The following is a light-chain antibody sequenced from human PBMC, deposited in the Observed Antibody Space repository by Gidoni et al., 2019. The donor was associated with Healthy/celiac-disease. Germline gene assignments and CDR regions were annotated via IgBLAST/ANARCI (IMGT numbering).Light chain of an antibody. CDR2: GAS. V-gene: IGKV3-20*01. CDR3: QHYGSSPET. CDR1: QSVSSSY. Sequence: EIVLTQSPGTLSLSPGERATLSCRASQSVSSSYLAWYQKKPGQAPRLLIYGASSRATGIPDWFSGSWSGTDFTLTISILEPEYFALYYCQHYGSSPETFGPGTKVDIK. J-gene: IGKJ3*01.